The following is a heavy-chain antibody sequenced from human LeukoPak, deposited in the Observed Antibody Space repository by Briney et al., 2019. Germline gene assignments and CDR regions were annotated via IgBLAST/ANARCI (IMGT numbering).Heavy chain of an antibody. CDR1: GFTFSSYV. Sequence: GGSLRLSCAASGFTFSSYVMHWVRQAPGKGLEWVSAISGSGGSTYYADSVKGRFTISRDNSKNTLYLQMNSLRAEDTAVYYCAKSAYSSSWYGRLTSYYFDYWGQGTLVTVSS. J-gene: IGHJ4*02. V-gene: IGHV3-23*01. D-gene: IGHD6-13*01. CDR2: ISGSGGST. CDR3: AKSAYSSSWYGRLTSYYFDY.